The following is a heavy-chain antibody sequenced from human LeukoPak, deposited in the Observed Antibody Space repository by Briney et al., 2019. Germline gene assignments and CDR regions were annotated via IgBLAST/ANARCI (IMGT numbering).Heavy chain of an antibody. CDR2: INHSGST. CDR1: GGSFSGYY. V-gene: IGHV4-34*01. CDR3: ARRSGSPYYYGSGSYYPLNWFDP. Sequence: SETLSLTCAVYGGSFSGYYWSWLRQPPGKGLEWIGEINHSGSTNYNPSLKSRVTISVDTSKNQFSLKLSSVTAADTAVYYCARRSGSPYYYGSGSYYPLNWFDPWGQGTLVTVSS. J-gene: IGHJ5*02. D-gene: IGHD3-10*01.